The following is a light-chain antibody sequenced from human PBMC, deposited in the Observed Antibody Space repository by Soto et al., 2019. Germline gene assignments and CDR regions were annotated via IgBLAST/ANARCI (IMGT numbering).Light chain of an antibody. CDR1: QSVTSD. V-gene: IGKV3-15*01. CDR2: GAS. J-gene: IGKJ1*01. CDR3: QQFKNWPWT. Sequence: EIVMTQSPATLSVSPGERATLSCRASQSVTSDLAWYQQKPGQAPRLLIYGASTRATGIPARFSGSGSGTEFTLTIRSLQSEDSEVYDGQQFKNWPWTFGQGTKVDIK.